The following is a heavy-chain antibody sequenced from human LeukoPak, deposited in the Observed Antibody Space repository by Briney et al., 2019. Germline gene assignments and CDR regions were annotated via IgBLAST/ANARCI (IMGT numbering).Heavy chain of an antibody. D-gene: IGHD3-3*01. CDR1: GFTFSRDS. CDR3: AKGGTYYDFWSAINWFDP. Sequence: GGSLRLSCAASGFTFSRDSMNWVRQAPGKGLEWVSYINGGSSPIYYADSVRGRFTISRDNAKNSLYLQMNSLRTEDTALYYCAKGGTYYDFWSAINWFDPWGQGTLVTVSS. V-gene: IGHV3-48*01. J-gene: IGHJ5*02. CDR2: INGGSSPI.